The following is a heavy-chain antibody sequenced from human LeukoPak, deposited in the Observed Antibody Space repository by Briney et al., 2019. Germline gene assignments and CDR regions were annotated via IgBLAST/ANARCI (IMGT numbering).Heavy chain of an antibody. J-gene: IGHJ4*02. V-gene: IGHV4-59*01. D-gene: IGHD7-27*01. CDR2: IYSSGST. CDR1: GGSITGFY. CDR3: AREGTGSFEY. Sequence: PSETPSLTCTVSGGSITGFYWTWLRQPPGKGLEWIGYIYSSGSTNYNPSLKSRVAISVDTSKNQFSLKLSSVTAADTAVYYCAREGTGSFEYWGQGTLVTVSS.